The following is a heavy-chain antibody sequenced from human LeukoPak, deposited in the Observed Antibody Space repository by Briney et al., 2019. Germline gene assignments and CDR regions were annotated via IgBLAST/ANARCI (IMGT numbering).Heavy chain of an antibody. J-gene: IGHJ4*02. CDR2: ISSSGSTI. Sequence: QPGGSLRLSCAASGFTFSSYEMSWVRQAPGKGLEWVSYISSSGSTIYYADSVKGRFTISRDNAKNSLYLQMNSLRAEDTAVYYCATMTTRGAHAKGIYYFDYWGQGTLVTVSS. D-gene: IGHD4-17*01. CDR3: ATMTTRGAHAKGIYYFDY. CDR1: GFTFSSYE. V-gene: IGHV3-48*03.